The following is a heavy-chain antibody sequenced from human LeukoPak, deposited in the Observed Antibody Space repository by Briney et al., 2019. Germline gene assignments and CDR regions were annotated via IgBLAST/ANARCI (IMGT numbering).Heavy chain of an antibody. CDR1: GGTFSSYA. V-gene: IGHV1-69*06. CDR3: ARLGSGWRRVAFDI. CDR2: IIPIFGTA. D-gene: IGHD6-19*01. Sequence: SVKVSCKASGGTFSSYAISWVRQAPGQGLEWMGGIIPIFGTANYAQKFQGRVTITADKSTSTAYMELSSLRSEDTAVYYCARLGSGWRRVAFDIWGQGTMVTVSS. J-gene: IGHJ3*02.